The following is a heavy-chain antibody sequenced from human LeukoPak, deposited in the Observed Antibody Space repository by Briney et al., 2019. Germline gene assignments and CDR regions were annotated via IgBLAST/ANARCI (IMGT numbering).Heavy chain of an antibody. CDR2: ITASGETK. Sequence: GGSLRLSCAASGFTFSAYAMRCVRQAPGKGLEWVSSITASGETKYYAYFVKSRFTISRDNSKNTLYLQMNSLRAEDTAVYYCADSNYWYPVDYWGQGTLVTVSS. CDR3: ADSNYWYPVDY. CDR1: GFTFSAYA. D-gene: IGHD4-11*01. J-gene: IGHJ4*02. V-gene: IGHV3-23*01.